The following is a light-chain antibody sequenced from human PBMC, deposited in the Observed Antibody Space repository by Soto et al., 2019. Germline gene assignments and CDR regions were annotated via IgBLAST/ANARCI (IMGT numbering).Light chain of an antibody. CDR1: QGISNY. CDR2: AAS. Sequence: DIQMTQSPYAMSASVGDRVTITCRASQGISNYLAWFQKKPGQVPKRMIYAASNLQSEVPSRFSGSGSSAEFTLTISSLQPEDFATYYCVQQNRFFPTFGGRT. CDR3: VQQNRFFPT. V-gene: IGKV1-17*03. J-gene: IGKJ4*02.